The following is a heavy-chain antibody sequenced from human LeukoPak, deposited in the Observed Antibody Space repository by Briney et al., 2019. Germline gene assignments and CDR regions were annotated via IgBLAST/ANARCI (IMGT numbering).Heavy chain of an antibody. CDR2: IYYTAGS. J-gene: IGHJ4*02. D-gene: IGHD1-26*01. V-gene: IGHV4-30-4*01. CDR3: ARGLRYSGSYVVEY. CDR1: GGSVTNDNYF. Sequence: PSETLSLTCTVSGGSVTNDNYFWSWTRQPPGEGLEWIAYIYYTAGSYYNPSLRSRVTMSIDTPRNQFSLKLSSASAADTAVYHCARGLRYSGSYVVEYWGQGTLVTVSS.